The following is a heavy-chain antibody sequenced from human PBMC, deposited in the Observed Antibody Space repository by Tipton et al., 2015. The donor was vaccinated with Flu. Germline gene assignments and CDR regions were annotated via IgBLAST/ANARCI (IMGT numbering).Heavy chain of an antibody. Sequence: QVQLVQSGGGVVQPGRSPRLSCAASGFTFSSYAMHWVHQVPGKGLEWVAVTSYDGSNKYYADSVKGRFTISRDNSKNTLYLQMNSLRAEDTAVYYCARDGEGDAFDIWGQGTMVTVSS. CDR2: TSYDGSNK. CDR1: GFTFSSYA. CDR3: ARDGEGDAFDI. D-gene: IGHD7-27*01. V-gene: IGHV3-30*04. J-gene: IGHJ3*02.